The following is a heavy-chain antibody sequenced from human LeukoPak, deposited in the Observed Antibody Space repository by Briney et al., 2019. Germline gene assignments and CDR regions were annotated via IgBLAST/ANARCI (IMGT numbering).Heavy chain of an antibody. D-gene: IGHD5-24*01. CDR1: GFTFSGFW. Sequence: GGSLRLSCAVSGFTFSGFWMSWSRQAPGKGLEWASAISGSGGNTYYADSVKGRFTISRDNSKNTLYLQMNSLRAEDTAVYYCARVIIAVHGYNLGPIDYWGQGTLVTVSS. J-gene: IGHJ4*02. CDR2: ISGSGGNT. V-gene: IGHV3-23*01. CDR3: ARVIIAVHGYNLGPIDY.